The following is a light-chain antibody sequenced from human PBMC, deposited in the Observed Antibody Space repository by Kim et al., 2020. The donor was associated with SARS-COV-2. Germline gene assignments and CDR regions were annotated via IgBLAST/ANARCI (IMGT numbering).Light chain of an antibody. CDR2: GAS. J-gene: IGKJ2*01. Sequence: PGERVTPPCRASQSVSGSFLAWYQQKPGQAPRLLIHGASNRATGTPDRVSGSGSGTDFTLTISRLEPEDFAVYYCQHYDTSPPSYTFGQGTKLEI. CDR3: QHYDTSPPSYT. V-gene: IGKV3-20*01. CDR1: QSVSGSF.